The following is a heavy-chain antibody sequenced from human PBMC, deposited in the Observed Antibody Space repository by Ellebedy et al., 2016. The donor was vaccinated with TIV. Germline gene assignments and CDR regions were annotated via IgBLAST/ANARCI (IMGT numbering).Heavy chain of an antibody. V-gene: IGHV2-5*01. Sequence: SGPTLVXPTQTLTLTCTFSGFSLTAYAVGVHWIRQPPGKALEWLSLVYWNDDKQYSPSLQPRLTITKDTSKNQVVLTMTDVDPVDTATYYCAHSAGWLPDYWGTGTLITVS. CDR1: GFSLTAYAVG. CDR2: VYWNDDK. J-gene: IGHJ4*02. CDR3: AHSAGWLPDY. D-gene: IGHD5-12*01.